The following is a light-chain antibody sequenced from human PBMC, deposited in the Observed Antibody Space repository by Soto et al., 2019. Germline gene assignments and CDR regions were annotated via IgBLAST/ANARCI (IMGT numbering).Light chain of an antibody. Sequence: DIQMTQSPSSLSASVGDRVTITCQASQDISNYLNWYQQKPGKAHKLLIYDASNLETGVPSRFTRSGSETDFTFTISSLKPEDIATYYCQQYDNLPLTFGQGTKLEIK. CDR1: QDISNY. V-gene: IGKV1-33*01. CDR2: DAS. J-gene: IGKJ2*01. CDR3: QQYDNLPLT.